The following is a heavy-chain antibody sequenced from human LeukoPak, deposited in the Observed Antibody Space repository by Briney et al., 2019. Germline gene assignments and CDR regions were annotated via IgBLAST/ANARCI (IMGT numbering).Heavy chain of an antibody. CDR2: INHSGST. J-gene: IGHJ5*02. D-gene: IGHD6-13*01. CDR1: GGSFSGYY. V-gene: IGHV4-34*01. Sequence: SETLSLTCAVYGGSFSGYYWSWIRQPPEKGLEWIGEINHSGSTNYNPSLKSRVTISVDTSKNQFSLKLSSVTAADTAVYYCAGYSSSWYDDWFDPWGQGTLVTVSS. CDR3: AGYSSSWYDDWFDP.